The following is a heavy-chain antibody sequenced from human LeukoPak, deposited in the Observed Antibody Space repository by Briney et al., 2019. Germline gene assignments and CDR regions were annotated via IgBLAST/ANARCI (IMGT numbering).Heavy chain of an antibody. V-gene: IGHV4-59*11. CDR1: GGSISNHY. CDR3: ARERSMVRGVSWFDP. CDR2: IYYSGSP. J-gene: IGHJ5*02. D-gene: IGHD3-10*01. Sequence: PSETLSLTCTVSGGSISNHYWSWIRQPPGKGLEWLGYIYYSGSPNYNPSLKSRVTISVDTSKNQFSLKLSSVTAADTAVYYCARERSMVRGVSWFDPWGQGTLVTVSS.